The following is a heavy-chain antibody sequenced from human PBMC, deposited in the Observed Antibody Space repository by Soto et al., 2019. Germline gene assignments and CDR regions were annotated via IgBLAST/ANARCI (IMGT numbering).Heavy chain of an antibody. CDR1: GFTVSSNY. J-gene: IGHJ3*02. D-gene: IGHD6-6*01. V-gene: IGHV3-53*01. CDR2: IYSGGST. Sequence: GGSLRLSCAASGFTVSSNYMSWVRQAPGKGLEWVSVIYSGGSTYYADSVKGRFTISRDNSKNTLYLQMNSLRAEDTAVYYCARGPLGSSTRQLSAFDIWGQGTMVTVSS. CDR3: ARGPLGSSTRQLSAFDI.